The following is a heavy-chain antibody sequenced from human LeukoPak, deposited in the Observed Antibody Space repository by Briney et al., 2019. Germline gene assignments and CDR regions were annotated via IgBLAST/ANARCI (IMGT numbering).Heavy chain of an antibody. CDR1: GGSISSYY. J-gene: IGHJ6*03. CDR2: IYYSGSI. Sequence: SETLSLTCSVSGGSISSYYWNWIRQSPGKGLEWIGYIYYSGSINYNPSFKSRVTMSVDTSKNQFSLKLSSVTAADTDVYYCARIYGDYSHLRFSYYYYYMDVWGKGTTVTVSS. V-gene: IGHV4-59*01. CDR3: ARIYGDYSHLRFSYYYYYMDV. D-gene: IGHD4-17*01.